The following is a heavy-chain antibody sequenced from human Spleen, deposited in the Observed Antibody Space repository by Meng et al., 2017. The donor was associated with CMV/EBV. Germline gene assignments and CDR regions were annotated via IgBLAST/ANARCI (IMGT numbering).Heavy chain of an antibody. CDR2: INASSGDT. CDR1: GYTCTGYS. CDR3: ARVTDFWSTPWGFDP. V-gene: IGHV1-2*02. J-gene: IGHJ5*01. D-gene: IGHD3-3*01. Sequence: CGYTCTGYSSHWVRQAPGRGIEWMGWINASSGDTNYAVKFQGRVTMTRDTSITTADMELSNLRSDDTAFYYCARVTDFWSTPWGFDPWGQGTLVTVSS.